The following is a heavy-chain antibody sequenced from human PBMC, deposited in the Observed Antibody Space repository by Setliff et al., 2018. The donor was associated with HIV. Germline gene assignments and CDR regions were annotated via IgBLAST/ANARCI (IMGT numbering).Heavy chain of an antibody. D-gene: IGHD2-21*01. CDR3: ARNVWSGTADY. J-gene: IGHJ4*02. Sequence: PGGSLRLSCEASGFTFSSNWMTWVRQAPGKGLEWVANIKQDGSEKYYVDSVKGRFTISRDNAKNSLFLQMNSLRAEDTAVYYCARNVWSGTADYWGQGTLVTVSS. CDR1: GFTFSSNW. V-gene: IGHV3-7*01. CDR2: IKQDGSEK.